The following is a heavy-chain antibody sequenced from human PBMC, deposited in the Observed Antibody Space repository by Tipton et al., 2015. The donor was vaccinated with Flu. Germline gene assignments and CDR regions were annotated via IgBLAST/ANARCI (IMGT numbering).Heavy chain of an antibody. D-gene: IGHD6-19*01. CDR1: GYTFTSYG. J-gene: IGHJ5*02. CDR3: ASSTASSGWYDANWFDP. V-gene: IGHV1-18*01. CDR2: ISAYNGNT. Sequence: QLVQSGAEVKKPGASVKVSCKASGYTFTSYGISWVRQAPGQGLEWMGWISAYNGNTNYAQKLQGRVTMTTDTSTSTAYMELRSLRSDAPAVYSCASSTASSGWYDANWFDPWGQGTLVTVSS.